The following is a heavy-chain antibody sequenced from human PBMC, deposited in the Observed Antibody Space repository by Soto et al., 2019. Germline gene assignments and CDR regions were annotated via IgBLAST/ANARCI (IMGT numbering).Heavy chain of an antibody. J-gene: IGHJ6*02. CDR1: GFTFSSYK. CDR2: IGSSDIYP. V-gene: IGHV3-21*02. Sequence: EVQLVESGGGLVKPGGSLRLSCAGSGFTFSSYKINWVRQAPGNGLECVSSIGSSDIYPYYADSLKGRLIISRYNANNSGYLQINSLRAEDTSVYYCARDQVGLDVWGQGTPVTVAS. CDR3: ARDQVGLDV.